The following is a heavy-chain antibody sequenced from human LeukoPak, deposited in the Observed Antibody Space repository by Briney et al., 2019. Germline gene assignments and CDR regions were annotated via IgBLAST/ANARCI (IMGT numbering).Heavy chain of an antibody. D-gene: IGHD3-22*01. CDR3: ARLTRDYYDSSGYYYYYYYMDV. J-gene: IGHJ6*03. CDR2: IYTSGST. V-gene: IGHV4-4*07. Sequence: PSETLSLTCTVSGGSISSYYWSWIRQPAGKGLEWIGRIYTSGSTNYNPSLKSRVTMSVDTSKNQFSLKLSSVTAADTAVYYCARLTRDYYDSSGYYYYYYYMDVWGKGTTVTISS. CDR1: GGSISSYY.